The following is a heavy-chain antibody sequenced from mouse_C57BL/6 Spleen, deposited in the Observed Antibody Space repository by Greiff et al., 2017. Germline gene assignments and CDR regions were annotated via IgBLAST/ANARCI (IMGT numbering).Heavy chain of an antibody. V-gene: IGHV1-15*01. CDR1: GYTFTDYE. CDR2: IDPETGGT. CDR3: TRSYYGSSYYFDY. J-gene: IGHJ2*01. Sequence: VQLQESGAELVRPGASVTLSCKASGYTFTDYEMHWVKQTPVHGLEWIGAIDPETGGTAYNQKFKGKAILTADKSSSTAYMELRSLTSEDSAVYYCTRSYYGSSYYFDYWGQGTTLTVSS. D-gene: IGHD1-1*01.